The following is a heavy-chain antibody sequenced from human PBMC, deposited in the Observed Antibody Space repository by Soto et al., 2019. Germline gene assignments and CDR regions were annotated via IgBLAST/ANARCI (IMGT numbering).Heavy chain of an antibody. Sequence: QVQLQESGPGLVKPSETLSLTCTVSGGSVSSGSYYWSWIRQPPGKGLEWIGYIYYSGSTNYNPSLKGRVTISVDTSKNQFFLKLSSVTAADTAVYYCARGGVNPYCSSTSCYNGKGYYYGMDVWGQGTTVTVSS. V-gene: IGHV4-61*01. CDR1: GGSVSSGSYY. D-gene: IGHD2-2*02. J-gene: IGHJ6*02. CDR3: ARGGVNPYCSSTSCYNGKGYYYGMDV. CDR2: IYYSGST.